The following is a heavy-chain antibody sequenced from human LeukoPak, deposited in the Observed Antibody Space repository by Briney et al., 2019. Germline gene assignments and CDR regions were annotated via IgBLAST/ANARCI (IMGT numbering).Heavy chain of an antibody. V-gene: IGHV3-30*02. CDR3: AKLNYYDSSGYYYNY. CDR2: IRYDGSSK. CDR1: GFTFSIYG. Sequence: PGGSLRLSCAASGFTFSIYGMHWVRQAPGRGLEWVAFIRYDGSSKYNTDSVKGRFTISRDNSKNTLYLQMNSLRAEDTAVYYCAKLNYYDSSGYYYNYWGQGTLVTVSS. J-gene: IGHJ4*02. D-gene: IGHD3-22*01.